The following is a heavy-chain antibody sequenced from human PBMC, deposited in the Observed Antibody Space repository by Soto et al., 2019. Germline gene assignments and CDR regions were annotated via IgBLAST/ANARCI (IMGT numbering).Heavy chain of an antibody. V-gene: IGHV1-69*13. CDR2: IIPIFGTA. CDR1: GGTFSSYA. J-gene: IGHJ4*02. Sequence: ASVKVSCKASGGTFSSYAISWVRQAPGQGLEWMGGIIPIFGTANYAQKFQGRVTITADESTSTAYMELSSLRSEDTAVYYCARGVSYYYDSSGRGYYFDYWGQGTLVTVSS. D-gene: IGHD3-22*01. CDR3: ARGVSYYYDSSGRGYYFDY.